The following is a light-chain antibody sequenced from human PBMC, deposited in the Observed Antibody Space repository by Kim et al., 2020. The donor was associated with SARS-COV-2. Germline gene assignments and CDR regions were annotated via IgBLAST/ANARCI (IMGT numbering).Light chain of an antibody. CDR3: AAWDDSLNGRV. CDR2: YDD. J-gene: IGLJ3*02. V-gene: IGLV1-36*01. Sequence: QRVTNSCSGSGSNIGNNAGNWYQQRTGKAPKLIIYYDDLRPSGVSDRLSGSKSGTSASLPIRGLQSEDEADYYCAAWDDSLNGRVFGGGTKLTVL. CDR1: GSNIGNNA.